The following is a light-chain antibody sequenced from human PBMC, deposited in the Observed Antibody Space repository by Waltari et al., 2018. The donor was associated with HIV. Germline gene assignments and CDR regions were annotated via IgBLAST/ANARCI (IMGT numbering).Light chain of an antibody. V-gene: IGLV2-23*02. CDR1: SSDVGSYNL. J-gene: IGLJ2*01. CDR3: CSYAGSSTSV. CDR2: EVS. Sequence: QSALTQPASVSGSPGQSITIPCTGTSSDVGSYNLVPWYQQHPGKAPKLMIYEVSKRPSGVSNRCSGSKSGNTASLTISGLQAEDEADYYCCSYAGSSTSVFGGGTKLTVL.